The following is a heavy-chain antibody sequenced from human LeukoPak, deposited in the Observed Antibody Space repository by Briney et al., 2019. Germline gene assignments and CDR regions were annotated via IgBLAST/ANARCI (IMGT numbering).Heavy chain of an antibody. V-gene: IGHV3-53*01. J-gene: IGHJ4*02. CDR1: GFTVSSNY. D-gene: IGHD3-10*01. CDR2: IYSGDTT. Sequence: GGSLRLSCAASGFTVSSNYMSWVRQAPGKGLEWVSIIYSGDTTYYVDSVKGRFTISRDNSKNTLYLQMNSLRVEDTAVYYCAGPKFGELLYDYWGQGTLVTVSS. CDR3: AGPKFGELLYDY.